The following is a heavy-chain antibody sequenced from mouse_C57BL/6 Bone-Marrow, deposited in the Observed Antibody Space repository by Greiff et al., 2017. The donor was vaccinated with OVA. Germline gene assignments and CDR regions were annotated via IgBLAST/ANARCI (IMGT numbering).Heavy chain of an antibody. Sequence: QVQLQQSGPELVKPGASVKISCKASGYAFSSSWMNWVKQRPGKGLEWIGRIYPGDGDTNYNGKFKGKATLTADKSSSTAYMQLSSLTSEDSAVYFCARSRSVITTGPYAMDYWGQGTSVTVSS. CDR2: IYPGDGDT. V-gene: IGHV1-82*01. CDR1: GYAFSSSW. J-gene: IGHJ4*01. CDR3: ARSRSVITTGPYAMDY. D-gene: IGHD1-2*01.